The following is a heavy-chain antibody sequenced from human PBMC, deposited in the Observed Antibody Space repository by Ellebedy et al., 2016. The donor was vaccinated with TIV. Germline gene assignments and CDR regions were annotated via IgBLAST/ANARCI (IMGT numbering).Heavy chain of an antibody. D-gene: IGHD3-22*01. CDR1: GGSFSGYY. CDR3: ARDHKPNSSGYYYGVEY. J-gene: IGHJ4*02. V-gene: IGHV4-34*09. CDR2: INHSGST. Sequence: SETLSLTCAVYGGSFSGYYWSWIRQPPGKGLEWIGEINHSGSTNYNPSLKSRVTISVDTSKNQFSLKLSSVTAADTAIYYCARDHKPNSSGYYYGVEYWGQGTLVTVSS.